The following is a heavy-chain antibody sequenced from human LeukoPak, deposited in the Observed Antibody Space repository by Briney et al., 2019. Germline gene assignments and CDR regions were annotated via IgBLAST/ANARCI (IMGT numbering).Heavy chain of an antibody. V-gene: IGHV4-4*07. CDR1: GGSISSYY. CDR3: ARVNGGGSGSYVDAFDI. Sequence: PSETPSLTCTVSGGSISSYYWSWIRQPAGKGLEWIGRIYTSGSTNYNPSLKSRVTMSVDTSKNQFSLKLSSVTAADTAVYYCARVNGGGSGSYVDAFDIWGQGTMVTVSS. J-gene: IGHJ3*02. D-gene: IGHD3-10*01. CDR2: IYTSGST.